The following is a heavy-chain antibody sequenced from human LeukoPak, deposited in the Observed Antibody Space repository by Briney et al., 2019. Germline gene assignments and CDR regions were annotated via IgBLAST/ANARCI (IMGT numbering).Heavy chain of an antibody. CDR3: ARGPRYSFY. CDR1: GFTFNSYW. J-gene: IGHJ4*02. V-gene: IGHV3-7*01. D-gene: IGHD6-13*01. CDR2: IKEDGNEK. Sequence: GGSLRLSCAVSGFTFNSYWLTWVRQAPGKGLEWVANIKEDGNEKYYVDSVKGRFTISRDSAKKSLFLQMNSLRDEDTAIYYCARGPRYSFYWGQGTLVSVSS.